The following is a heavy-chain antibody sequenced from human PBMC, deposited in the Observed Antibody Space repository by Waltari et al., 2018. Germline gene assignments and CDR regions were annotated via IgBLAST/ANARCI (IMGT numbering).Heavy chain of an antibody. J-gene: IGHJ4*02. CDR1: GGSFSGYY. CDR2: ITHSGST. CDR3: ARGTYYYDSSGYPPFDY. D-gene: IGHD3-22*01. Sequence: QVQLQQWGAGLLKPSETLSLSCGVSGGSFSGYYWNWIRQPPGKGLEWIGEITHSGSTNYNPSLKSRLTISVDSSKTQFSLKLSSVTAADTAVYYCARGTYYYDSSGYPPFDYWGQGTLVTVSS. V-gene: IGHV4-34*01.